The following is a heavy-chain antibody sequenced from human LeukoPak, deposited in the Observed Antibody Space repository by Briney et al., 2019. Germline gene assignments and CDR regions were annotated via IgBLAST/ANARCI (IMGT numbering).Heavy chain of an antibody. CDR1: GFTFSSYG. Sequence: GGSLRLSCAASGFTFSSYGMHWVRQAPGKGLEWVVVISYDGSNKYYADSVKGRFTISRDNSKNTLYLQMNSLRAEDTAVYYCAKWGMIRYGMDVWGQGTTVTVSS. CDR3: AKWGMIRYGMDV. CDR2: ISYDGSNK. V-gene: IGHV3-30*18. D-gene: IGHD3-22*01. J-gene: IGHJ6*02.